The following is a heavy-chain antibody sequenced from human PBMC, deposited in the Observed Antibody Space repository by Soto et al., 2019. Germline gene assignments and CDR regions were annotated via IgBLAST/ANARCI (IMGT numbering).Heavy chain of an antibody. CDR3: ARLVWSYGTWFDP. Sequence: SETLSLTCTVSGASITTGNYYWGWIRQPPGKGLQWIGSSSYTGNTYFNPSLRSRVTISVDTSKNQFSLKLSSVTAADTAVYYCARLVWSYGTWFDPWGQGTLVTVSS. CDR1: GASITTGNYY. CDR2: SSYTGNT. V-gene: IGHV4-39*07. J-gene: IGHJ5*02. D-gene: IGHD5-18*01.